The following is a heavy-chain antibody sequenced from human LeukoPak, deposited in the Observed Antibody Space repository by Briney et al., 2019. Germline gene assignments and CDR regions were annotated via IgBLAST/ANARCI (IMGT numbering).Heavy chain of an antibody. J-gene: IGHJ5*02. Sequence: GGSLRLSCAASGFTFSTYWMIWVRQAPGRGLEWVANINQDGGEKYYVGSVEGRFTISRDNAKNPLYLQMNSLRGEDSALYSCASSTYSSSPSWGQGTLVTVSS. V-gene: IGHV3-7*01. CDR1: GFTFSTYW. CDR3: ASSTYSSSPS. D-gene: IGHD6-6*01. CDR2: INQDGGEK.